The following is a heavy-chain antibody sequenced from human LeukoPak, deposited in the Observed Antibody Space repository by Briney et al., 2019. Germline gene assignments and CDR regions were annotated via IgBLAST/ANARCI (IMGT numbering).Heavy chain of an antibody. CDR1: GGTFSSYA. Sequence: ASVKVSCKASGGTFSSYAISWVRQAPGQGLEWMGGIIPIFGTANYAQKFQGRVTITADESTSTAYMELSSLRSEDTAVYYCAREGPYHYDFSPNDAFDIWGQGTMVTVPS. V-gene: IGHV1-69*13. J-gene: IGHJ3*02. CDR2: IIPIFGTA. CDR3: AREGPYHYDFSPNDAFDI. D-gene: IGHD3-3*01.